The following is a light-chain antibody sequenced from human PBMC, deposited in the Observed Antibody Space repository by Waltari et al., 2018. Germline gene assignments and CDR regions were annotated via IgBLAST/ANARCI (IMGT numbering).Light chain of an antibody. CDR1: QRLSRY. V-gene: IGKV1-39*01. CDR2: GIS. Sequence: EMTQSPSSLSAFVGDTVNITCRARQRLSRYLNWYQQKPGKAPKLLIYGISALQSGVPSRFSGSGSGTEFTLTITNLQPDDFATYYCQQTFSTPSYTFGQGTRLDIK. CDR3: QQTFSTPSYT. J-gene: IGKJ2*01.